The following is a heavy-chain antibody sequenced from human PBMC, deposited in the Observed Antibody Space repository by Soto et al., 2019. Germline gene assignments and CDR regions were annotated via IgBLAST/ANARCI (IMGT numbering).Heavy chain of an antibody. CDR3: AGMPYTSGLRFDP. Sequence: TLSLTCNMSGDSYSISTYSWSWIRQQPGKALQWIGFIYQSGVTSYNPPLASRVSISLDRSNNQCSLKLKSVTAADTAVYFCAGMPYTSGLRFDPWGPGTLVTVSS. CDR2: IYQSGVT. V-gene: IGHV4-30-2*01. CDR1: GDSYSISTYS. D-gene: IGHD6-19*01. J-gene: IGHJ5*02.